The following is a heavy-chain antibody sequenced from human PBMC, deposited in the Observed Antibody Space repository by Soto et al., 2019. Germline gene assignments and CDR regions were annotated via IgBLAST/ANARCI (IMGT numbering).Heavy chain of an antibody. CDR3: ARANWGAEHFDY. J-gene: IGHJ4*02. CDR1: GFTFSSYA. D-gene: IGHD7-27*01. V-gene: IGHV3-30-3*01. CDR2: ISYDGSNK. Sequence: QVQLVESGGGVVQPGRSLRLSCAASGFTFSSYAMHWVRQAPGKGLEWVAVISYDGSNKYYADSVKGRFTISRDNSKNTLYVQMNSVRAEDTAVYYCARANWGAEHFDYWGQGPLVTVSS.